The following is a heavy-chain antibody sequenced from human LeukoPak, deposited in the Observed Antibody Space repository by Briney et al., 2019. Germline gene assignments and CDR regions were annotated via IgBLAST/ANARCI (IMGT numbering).Heavy chain of an antibody. J-gene: IGHJ4*02. V-gene: IGHV3-7*05. CDR3: ARTGGSGKYTYNFDY. Sequence: GGSLRLSCAASGFTFSSYWMSWVRQAPGKGLEWMANIKQDGSEKNYVDSVKGRFTISRDNAENSLYMHMNSLRAEDTAVYYCARTGGSGKYTYNFDYWGQGILVTDSS. CDR2: IKQDGSEK. D-gene: IGHD3-10*01. CDR1: GFTFSSYW.